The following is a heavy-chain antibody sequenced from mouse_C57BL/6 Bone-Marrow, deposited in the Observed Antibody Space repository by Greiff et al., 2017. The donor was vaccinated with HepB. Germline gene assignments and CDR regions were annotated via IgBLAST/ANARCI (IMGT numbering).Heavy chain of an antibody. Sequence: EVQLQQSGTVLARPGASVKMSCKTSGYTFTSYWMPWVKQRPGQGLEWIGAIYPGNSNTSYNQKFKGKAKLTAVTADSTAYMELSSLTNEDSAVYYCKREGLAGYAWFAYWGQGTLVTVSA. D-gene: IGHD2-2*01. V-gene: IGHV1-5*01. J-gene: IGHJ3*01. CDR3: KREGLAGYAWFAY. CDR1: GYTFTSYW. CDR2: IYPGNSNT.